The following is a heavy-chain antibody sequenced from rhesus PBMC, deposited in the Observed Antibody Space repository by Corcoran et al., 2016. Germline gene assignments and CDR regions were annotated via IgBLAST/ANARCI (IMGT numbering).Heavy chain of an antibody. CDR2: IYGGGSSP. D-gene: IGHD3-16*01. J-gene: IGHJ4*01. CDR3: ARGWSGSYYYLFDY. CDR1: GGSISSSY. Sequence: HLQLQESGPGLVKPSETLSVTCDVSGGSISSSYWSWIRQAPGKGLGWIGYIYGGGSSPNCNPSLKSRVTLSVDTSKNQLSLKLSSVTTADTAVYYCARGWSGSYYYLFDYWGQGVLVTVSS. V-gene: IGHV4-169*01.